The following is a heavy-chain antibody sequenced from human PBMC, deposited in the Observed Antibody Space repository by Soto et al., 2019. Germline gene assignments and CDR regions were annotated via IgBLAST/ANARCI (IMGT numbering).Heavy chain of an antibody. CDR3: TTADYGDPFDY. CDR1: GFTFSNAW. Sequence: EVQLVESGGGLVKPGGSLRLSCAASGFTFSNAWMSWVRQAPGKGLEWVGRIKSKTDGGTTDYAAPVKGRFTISRDDSKNTLYLQVNSLKTEDTAVYYCTTADYGDPFDYWGQGTLVTVSS. CDR2: IKSKTDGGTT. V-gene: IGHV3-15*01. J-gene: IGHJ4*02. D-gene: IGHD4-17*01.